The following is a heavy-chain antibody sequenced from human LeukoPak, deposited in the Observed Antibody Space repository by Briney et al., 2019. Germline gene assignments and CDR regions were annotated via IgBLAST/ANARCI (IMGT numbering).Heavy chain of an antibody. CDR2: IYYSGST. CDR1: GGSISSYY. D-gene: IGHD3-10*01. Sequence: SETLSLTCTVSGGSISSYYWSWIRQPPGKGLEWIGYIYYSGSTNYNPSLKSRVTISVDTSKNQFSLKLSSVTAADTAVYYCARGNTMVRSWGQGTLVTVSS. V-gene: IGHV4-59*01. CDR3: ARGNTMVRS. J-gene: IGHJ4*02.